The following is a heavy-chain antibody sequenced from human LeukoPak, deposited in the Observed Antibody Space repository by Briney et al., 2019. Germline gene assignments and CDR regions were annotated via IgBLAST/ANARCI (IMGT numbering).Heavy chain of an antibody. Sequence: GGSLRLSCVASGFTFDDYGMSWVRQAPGKGLEWVSGINWNGGSTGYADSVKGRFTISRDNAKNSLYLQMSSLRAEDTALFYCARVIPAARNWNYLTRPYYFDYWGQGTLVTVSS. D-gene: IGHD1-7*01. V-gene: IGHV3-20*04. CDR1: GFTFDDYG. CDR3: ARVIPAARNWNYLTRPYYFDY. CDR2: INWNGGST. J-gene: IGHJ4*02.